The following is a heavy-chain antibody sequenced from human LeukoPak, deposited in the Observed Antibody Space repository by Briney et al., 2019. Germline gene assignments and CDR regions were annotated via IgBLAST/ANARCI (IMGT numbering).Heavy chain of an antibody. V-gene: IGHV1-24*01. CDR1: GYTLTELS. CDR3: ATGYLVTAGLMDV. D-gene: IGHD6-13*01. Sequence: ASVKVSCKVSGYTLTELSMFWVRQAPGKGLERMGSFDPEDGKTVYAQKSQGRVTMTEDTSTDTAYMELSSLRSEDTAVYYCATGYLVTAGLMDVWGQGTTVTVSS. CDR2: FDPEDGKT. J-gene: IGHJ6*02.